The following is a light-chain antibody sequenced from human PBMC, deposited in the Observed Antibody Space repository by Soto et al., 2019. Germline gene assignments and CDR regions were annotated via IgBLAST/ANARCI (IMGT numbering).Light chain of an antibody. J-gene: IGLJ1*01. CDR3: QSYDSSLSGYV. CDR1: SSNIGAGYD. Sequence: QSVLTQPPSVSGAPGPTVTISCTRSSSNIGAGYDVHWYQPLQGTAPKFLIYGNSNRPSGVPDRFSGSKSGTSASLAITGLQTEDEADYYCQSYDSSLSGYVFGTGTKLTVL. V-gene: IGLV1-40*01. CDR2: GNS.